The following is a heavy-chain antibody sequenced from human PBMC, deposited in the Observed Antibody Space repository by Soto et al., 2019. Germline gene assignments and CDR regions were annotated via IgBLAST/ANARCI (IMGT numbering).Heavy chain of an antibody. CDR2: IIPIFGTA. D-gene: IGHD6-19*01. Sequence: QVQLVQSGAEVKKPGSSVKVSCKASGGTFSSSAISWVRQAPGQGLEWMGGIIPIFGTANYAQKFQGRVTSTADESTSTAYMELSSLRSEDTAVYYCASKGAVAGLPPAYYYYGMDVWGQGTTVTVSS. CDR3: ASKGAVAGLPPAYYYYGMDV. V-gene: IGHV1-69*12. CDR1: GGTFSSSA. J-gene: IGHJ6*02.